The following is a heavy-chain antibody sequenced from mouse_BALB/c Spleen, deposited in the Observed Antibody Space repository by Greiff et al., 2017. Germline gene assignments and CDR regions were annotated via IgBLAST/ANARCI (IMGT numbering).Heavy chain of an antibody. V-gene: IGHV1-4*02. D-gene: IGHD2-4*01. J-gene: IGHJ3*01. CDR1: GYTFTSYT. Sequence: QVQLQQSAAELARPGASVKMSCKASGYTFTSYTMHWVKQRPGQGLEWIGYINPSSGYTEYNQKFKDKTTLTADKSSSTAYMQLSSLTSEDSAVYYCARGDYDLWFAYWGQGTLVTVSA. CDR3: ARGDYDLWFAY. CDR2: INPSSGYT.